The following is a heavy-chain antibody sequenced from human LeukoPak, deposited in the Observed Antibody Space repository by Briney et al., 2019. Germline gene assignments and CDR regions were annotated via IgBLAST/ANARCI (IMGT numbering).Heavy chain of an antibody. CDR1: GFTFSKYS. V-gene: IGHV3-48*04. J-gene: IGHJ1*01. CDR2: ISSSSISI. Sequence: PGGSLRLSCAASGFTFSKYSMNWVRQAPGKGLEWVSYISSSSISIYYADSVQGRFTISRDNAKNSLSLRMNSLRVEDTAIYYCASHYYEGSGYLRPEYFHHWGQGTLVTVSS. CDR3: ASHYYEGSGYLRPEYFHH. D-gene: IGHD3-22*01.